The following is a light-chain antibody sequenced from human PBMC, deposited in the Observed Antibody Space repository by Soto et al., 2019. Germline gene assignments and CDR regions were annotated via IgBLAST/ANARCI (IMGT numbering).Light chain of an antibody. CDR3: QQLNSYVFT. CDR1: QGISSY. V-gene: IGKV1-9*01. CDR2: AAS. Sequence: IQLTQSPSSLSASVGDRVTITCRASQGISSYLAWYQQKPGEAPKLLIYAASTLQRGVPSRFSGSGSGTDFTLTISSLQPEDFATYYCQQLNSYVFTFGPGTKVDIK. J-gene: IGKJ3*01.